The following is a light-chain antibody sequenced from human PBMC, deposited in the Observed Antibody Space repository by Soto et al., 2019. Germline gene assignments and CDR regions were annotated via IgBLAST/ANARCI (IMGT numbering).Light chain of an antibody. CDR2: AVS. Sequence: QSVLTQPPSASGSPGQSVTISCTGTSSDVGGYNFVSWYQQHPGRAPKLMIYAVSDRPSGVPHRFSGAKSGNTASLTVSGLQAEEEADYYCSSYAGSNIVVFGGGTKLTVL. V-gene: IGLV2-8*01. J-gene: IGLJ2*01. CDR1: SSDVGGYNF. CDR3: SSYAGSNIVV.